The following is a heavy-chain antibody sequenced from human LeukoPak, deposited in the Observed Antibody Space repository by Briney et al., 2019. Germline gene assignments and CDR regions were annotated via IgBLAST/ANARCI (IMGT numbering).Heavy chain of an antibody. D-gene: IGHD6-19*01. CDR1: GFTFINAW. V-gene: IGHV3-21*01. Sequence: PGGSLRLSCAASGFTFINAWMNWVRQAPGKGLEWVSSISSSSSYIYYADSVKGRFTISRDNAKNSLYLQMNSLRAEDTAVYYCARAYWQWLARPFDYWGQGTLVTVSS. CDR3: ARAYWQWLARPFDY. J-gene: IGHJ4*02. CDR2: ISSSSSYI.